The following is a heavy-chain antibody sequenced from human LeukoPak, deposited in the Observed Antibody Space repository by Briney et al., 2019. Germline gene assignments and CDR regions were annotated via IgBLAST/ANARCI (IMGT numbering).Heavy chain of an antibody. Sequence: ASVKVSCKASGYTFTSYDINWVRQATGQGLEWMGWMNPNSGNTGYAQKFQGRVTITRDTSASAAYVDLSSLRSEDTAVYYCARDIFGTSRPSDYWGQGTLVTVSS. CDR3: ARDIFGTSRPSDY. CDR1: GYTFTSYD. J-gene: IGHJ4*02. D-gene: IGHD2-2*01. CDR2: MNPNSGNT. V-gene: IGHV1-8*01.